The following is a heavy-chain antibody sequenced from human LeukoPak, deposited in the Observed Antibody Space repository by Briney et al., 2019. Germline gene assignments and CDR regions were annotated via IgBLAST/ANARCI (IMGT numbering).Heavy chain of an antibody. J-gene: IGHJ4*02. CDR1: GFTFSNYH. D-gene: IGHD6-13*01. CDR3: ARRPAAGRCFDY. CDR2: IRSGGSSI. Sequence: GGSLRLSCAVSGFTFSNYHMSWIRQAPGKGLEWVSYIRSGGSSISHADSVKGRFTISRDNAENSLYLQMNSLRAEDTAVYYCARRPAAGRCFDYWGQGTLVTVSS. V-gene: IGHV3-11*01.